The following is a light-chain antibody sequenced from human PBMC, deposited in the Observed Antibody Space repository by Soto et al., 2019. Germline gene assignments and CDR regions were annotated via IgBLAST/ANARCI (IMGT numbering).Light chain of an antibody. V-gene: IGLV2-14*01. Sequence: QSALTQPASVSASPGQSITISCTGTSSDIGGYIYVSWYQHHPGKAPRLMISVVTNRPSGVSNRFSGSKSGNTASLTISGLQAEDEADYYCSSYTTNITPVVFGGGTKLTVL. J-gene: IGLJ2*01. CDR2: VVT. CDR3: SSYTTNITPVV. CDR1: SSDIGGYIY.